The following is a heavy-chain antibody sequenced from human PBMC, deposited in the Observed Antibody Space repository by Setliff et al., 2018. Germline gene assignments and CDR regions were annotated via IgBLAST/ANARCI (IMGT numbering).Heavy chain of an antibody. D-gene: IGHD2-21*02. V-gene: IGHV3-30*02. CDR3: VRDSSADYYDKDYFKY. Sequence: PGGSLRLSCAASGFTFSTHSMNWVRQAPGKGLEWVAFIRHDESDIYYTNSVKGRFTVSRDNSKNTLYLQMNILRPEDKSLYHCVRDSSADYYDKDYFKYWGQGALVTVSS. J-gene: IGHJ1*01. CDR2: IRHDESDI. CDR1: GFTFSTHS.